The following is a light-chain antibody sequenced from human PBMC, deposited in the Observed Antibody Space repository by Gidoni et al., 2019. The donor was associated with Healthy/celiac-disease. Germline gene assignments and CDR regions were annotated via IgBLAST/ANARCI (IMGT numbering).Light chain of an antibody. CDR2: LGS. J-gene: IGKJ1*01. CDR3: MQALQTRT. V-gene: IGKV2-28*01. Sequence: MVMAQAPLSLPVTPGEPASISCRSSQSLLHSNGYNYLDWYLQKPGQSPQLLIYLGSNRASGVPDRFSGGGSGTDFTLKISRVEAEDVGVYDCMQALQTRTFGQGTKVEIK. CDR1: QSLLHSNGYNY.